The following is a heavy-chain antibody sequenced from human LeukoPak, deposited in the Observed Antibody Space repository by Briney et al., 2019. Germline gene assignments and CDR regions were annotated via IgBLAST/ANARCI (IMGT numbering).Heavy chain of an antibody. CDR1: GGTFSSYA. D-gene: IGHD2-21*02. V-gene: IGHV1-69*13. CDR2: IIPIFGTA. CDR3: ARGAAYCGGDCYWGLYWYFDL. J-gene: IGHJ2*01. Sequence: EASVEVSCKASGGTFSSYAISWVRQAPGQGLEWMGGIIPIFGTANYAQKFQGRVTITADESTSTAYMELSSLRSEDTAVYYCARGAAYCGGDCYWGLYWYFDLWGRGTLVTVSS.